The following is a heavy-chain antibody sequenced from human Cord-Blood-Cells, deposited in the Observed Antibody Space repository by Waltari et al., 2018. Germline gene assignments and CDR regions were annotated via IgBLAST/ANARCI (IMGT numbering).Heavy chain of an antibody. D-gene: IGHD3-3*01. CDR1: GFTFDDYA. V-gene: IGHV3-9*01. CDR3: AKDYDFWSGYYDY. J-gene: IGHJ4*02. Sequence: EVQLVESGGGLVQPGRSLRLSCAASGFTFDDYAMPWVRQAPGKGLEWVSGISWNSGSIGYADSVKGRFTISRDNAKNSLYLQKNSLRAEDTALYYCAKDYDFWSGYYDYWGQGTLVTVSS. CDR2: ISWNSGSI.